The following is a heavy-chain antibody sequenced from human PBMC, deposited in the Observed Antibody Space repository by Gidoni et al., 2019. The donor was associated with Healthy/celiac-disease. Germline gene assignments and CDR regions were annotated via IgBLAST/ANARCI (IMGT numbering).Heavy chain of an antibody. J-gene: IGHJ4*02. V-gene: IGHV3-23*01. CDR1: GFTFSSYA. D-gene: IGHD6-19*01. Sequence: EVQLLASGGGLVQPGGSLRLSFAASGFTFSSYAMSWVRQVPGKGLAWVAAISGSGGSTYYADSVKGRFTISRDNSKNTLYLQMNSLRAEDTAVYYCAKDNRESKIAVAGFDYWGQGTLVTVSS. CDR3: AKDNRESKIAVAGFDY. CDR2: ISGSGGST.